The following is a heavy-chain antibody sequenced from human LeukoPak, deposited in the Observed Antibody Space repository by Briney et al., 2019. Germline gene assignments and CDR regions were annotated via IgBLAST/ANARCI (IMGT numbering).Heavy chain of an antibody. CDR2: ISWDGGST. CDR1: GFTFVDYA. Sequence: PGGSLRLSCAASGFTFVDYAMHWVRQAPGKGLEWVSLISWDGGSTYYADSVNGRFTISRDNSKNSLYLQMNSLRAEDTALYYCAKDIGSGSYYNPIDYWGQGTLVTVSS. V-gene: IGHV3-43D*04. J-gene: IGHJ4*02. D-gene: IGHD3-10*01. CDR3: AKDIGSGSYYNPIDY.